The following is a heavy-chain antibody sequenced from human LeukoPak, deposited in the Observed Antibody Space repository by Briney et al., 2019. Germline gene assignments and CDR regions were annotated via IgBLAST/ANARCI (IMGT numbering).Heavy chain of an antibody. J-gene: IGHJ5*02. CDR3: AKEVKAATNWFDP. CDR1: GFTFSSYA. CDR2: ISFSGTNT. Sequence: GGSLRLSCAASGFTFSSYAMSWVRQAPGKGLEWVSAISFSGTNTYYADSVRGRFTISRDNLKNTLYLQMNSLGAEDTAVYFCAKEVKAATNWFDPWGQGTLVTVSS. V-gene: IGHV3-23*01. D-gene: IGHD6-25*01.